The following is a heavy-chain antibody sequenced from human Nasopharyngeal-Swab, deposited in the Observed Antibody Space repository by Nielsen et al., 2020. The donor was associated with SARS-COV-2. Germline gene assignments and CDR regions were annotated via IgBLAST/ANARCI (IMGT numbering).Heavy chain of an antibody. CDR2: MNPNSGNT. V-gene: IGHV1-8*01. J-gene: IGHJ6*03. D-gene: IGHD5-12*01. Sequence: ASVKVSCKASGYSFTRYDINWVRQATGQGLEWMGWMNPNSGNTGYAQKFQGRVTMTRNTSISTAYMELSSLRPEDTAVYYCARGFIVATIFHYYYYMDVWGKGTTVTVSS. CDR1: GYSFTRYD. CDR3: ARGFIVATIFHYYYYMDV.